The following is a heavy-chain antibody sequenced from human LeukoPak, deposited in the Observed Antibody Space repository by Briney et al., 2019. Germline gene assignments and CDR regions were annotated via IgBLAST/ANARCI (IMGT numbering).Heavy chain of an antibody. D-gene: IGHD5-24*01. J-gene: IGHJ4*02. Sequence: SETLSLTCTVSGGSISSSSYYWGWIRQPPGKGLEWIGSIYYSGSTYYNPSLKSRVTISVDTSKNRFSLKLSSVTAADTAVYYCASHTRRWLQFDYWGQGTLVTVSS. V-gene: IGHV4-39*01. CDR1: GGSISSSSYY. CDR2: IYYSGST. CDR3: ASHTRRWLQFDY.